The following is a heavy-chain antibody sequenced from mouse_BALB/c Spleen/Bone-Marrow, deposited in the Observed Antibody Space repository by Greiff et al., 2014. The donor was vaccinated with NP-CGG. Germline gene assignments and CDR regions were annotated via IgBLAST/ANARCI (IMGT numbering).Heavy chain of an antibody. V-gene: IGHV14-1*02. Sequence: EVQLQQSGAELVRPGALVKLSCRASGFNIKDYYMHWVKQGPEQGLEWIGWIDPENGNTIYDPKFQGKASITADTSSNTAYLQLSSLTSEDTAVYYCASGYYGSSPYWYFDVWGAGTTVTVSS. J-gene: IGHJ1*01. D-gene: IGHD1-1*01. CDR2: IDPENGNT. CDR3: ASGYYGSSPYWYFDV. CDR1: GFNIKDYY.